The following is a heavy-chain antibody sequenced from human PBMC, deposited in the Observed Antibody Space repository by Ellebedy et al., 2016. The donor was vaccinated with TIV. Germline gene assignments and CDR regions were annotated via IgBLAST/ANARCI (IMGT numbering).Heavy chain of an antibody. V-gene: IGHV3-30*18. CDR3: AKEGGYGDYQSWLDP. CDR2: VSSDGSVK. CDR1: GFTFSSYS. J-gene: IGHJ5*02. Sequence: GESLKISXAASGFTFSSYSMNWVRQAPGKGLEWVTVVSSDGSVKHYADSVKGRFTSSRDNSKNMVYLQMNSLRPEDTAVYYCAKEGGYGDYQSWLDPWGQGTLVTVSS. D-gene: IGHD4-17*01.